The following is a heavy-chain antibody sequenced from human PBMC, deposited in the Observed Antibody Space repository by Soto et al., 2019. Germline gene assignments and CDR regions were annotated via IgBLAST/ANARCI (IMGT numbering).Heavy chain of an antibody. CDR2: ISYDGSNK. CDR1: GLTFSSCA. D-gene: IGHD1-26*01. J-gene: IGHJ5*02. CDR3: ARELTIVGATPFPPWFDP. V-gene: IGHV3-30-3*01. Sequence: GGYLRISCAASGLTFSSCAMQWVRRAPGKGLEWVAVISYDGSNKYYPDSVKGRFTISRDNAKNSLYLQMNSLRAEDTAVYYCARELTIVGATPFPPWFDPWGHGTRVTVSS.